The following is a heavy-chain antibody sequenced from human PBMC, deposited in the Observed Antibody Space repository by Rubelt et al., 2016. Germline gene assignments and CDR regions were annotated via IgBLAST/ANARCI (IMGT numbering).Heavy chain of an antibody. V-gene: IGHV3-48*04. Sequence: RGESGGDLVQPGGSLRLSCVASGFTFSSHSMNWVRQAPGKGLEWVSYFSGGGATIYYADSVKGRFTISRDNAKNSLYLQMNSLRAEDTAVYYCARDRDIYGGNSADYWGQGTLVTVSS. D-gene: IGHD4-23*01. J-gene: IGHJ4*02. CDR3: ARDRDIYGGNSADY. CDR2: FSGGGATI. CDR1: GFTFSSHS.